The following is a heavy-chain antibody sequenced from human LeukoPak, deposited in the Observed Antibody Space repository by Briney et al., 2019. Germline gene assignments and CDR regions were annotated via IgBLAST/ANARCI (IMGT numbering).Heavy chain of an antibody. V-gene: IGHV3-30*02. J-gene: IGHJ4*02. D-gene: IGHD3-22*01. Sequence: PGGSLRLSCAASGFTFSSYGMHWVRQAPGKGLEWVAFIRYDGSNKYYADSVKGRFTISRDNSKNTLYLQMNSLRAEDTAVYYCARGPYDNSGYRFDYWGQGTLVTVSS. CDR3: ARGPYDNSGYRFDY. CDR1: GFTFSSYG. CDR2: IRYDGSNK.